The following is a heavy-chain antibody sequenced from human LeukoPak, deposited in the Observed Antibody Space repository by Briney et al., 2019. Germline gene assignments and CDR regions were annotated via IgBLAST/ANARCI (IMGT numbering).Heavy chain of an antibody. J-gene: IGHJ4*02. CDR1: GYTFTGYY. D-gene: IGHD2-15*01. V-gene: IGHV1-2*04. CDR2: INPNSGGT. CDR3: AREIYGCSGGSCYYDY. Sequence: ASVKVSCKASGYTFTGYYMHWVRQAPGQGLEWMGWINPNSGGTNYAQKFQGWVTMTRDTSISTAYTELSRLRSDDTAVYYCAREIYGCSGGSCYYDYWGQGTLVTVSS.